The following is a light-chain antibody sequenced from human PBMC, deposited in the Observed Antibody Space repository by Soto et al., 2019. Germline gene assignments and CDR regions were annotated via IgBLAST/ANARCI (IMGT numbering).Light chain of an antibody. CDR1: QSIRRY. V-gene: IGKV1-39*01. CDR3: QQSYSTPFT. J-gene: IGKJ2*01. CDR2: TTS. Sequence: IQLTQSPSLLSASVGDRVTMTCRASQSIRRYLNWYYQRPGEVPKLLIYTTSTLQSGVPSRFSGSGSGSEFTLTISRLQPDDFATYYCQQSYSTPFTFGQGTRLDIK.